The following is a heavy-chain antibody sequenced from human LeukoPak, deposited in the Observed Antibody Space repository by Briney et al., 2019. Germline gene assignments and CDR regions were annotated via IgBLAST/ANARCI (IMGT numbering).Heavy chain of an antibody. J-gene: IGHJ5*02. CDR1: GGSISSGAYY. CDR3: ARASSSDPGYSGDSSGIWLDP. V-gene: IGHV4-61*09. Sequence: SETLSLTCSVSGGSISSGAYYWSWIRQPAGKGLEWIGHIYTSGSTNYNPSLKSRVTISVDMSKNQFFLTLTSVTAADTAVYYCARASSSDPGYSGDSSGIWLDPWGQGTLVTVSS. D-gene: IGHD6-19*01. CDR2: IYTSGST.